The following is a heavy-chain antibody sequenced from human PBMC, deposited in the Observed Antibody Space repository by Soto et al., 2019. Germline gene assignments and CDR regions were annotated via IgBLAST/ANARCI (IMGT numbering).Heavy chain of an antibody. J-gene: IGHJ6*02. D-gene: IGHD3-10*01. Sequence: ASVKVSCKASGYTFTSYGIIWVRQAPGQGLEWMGWISAYNGNTNYAQKLQGRVTMTTDTSTSTAYMELRSLRSDDTAVYYCASESMVRGPGPYGMDVWGQGTTVTVSS. V-gene: IGHV1-18*01. CDR1: GYTFTSYG. CDR2: ISAYNGNT. CDR3: ASESMVRGPGPYGMDV.